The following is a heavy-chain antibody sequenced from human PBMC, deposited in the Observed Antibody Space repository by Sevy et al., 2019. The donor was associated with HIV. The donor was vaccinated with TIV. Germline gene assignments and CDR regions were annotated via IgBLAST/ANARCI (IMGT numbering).Heavy chain of an antibody. J-gene: IGHJ3*02. CDR3: ARDLRSVVVVIVDASDI. CDR2: IKQDGSEK. D-gene: IGHD3-22*01. Sequence: GGSLRLSCAASGFTFSSYWMSWVRRAPGKGLESVANIKQDGSEKYYVDSVKGRFTISRDNAKNSLNLQMNSLRAEDTAVYYCARDLRSVVVVIVDASDIWGQGTMVTVSS. V-gene: IGHV3-7*01. CDR1: GFTFSSYW.